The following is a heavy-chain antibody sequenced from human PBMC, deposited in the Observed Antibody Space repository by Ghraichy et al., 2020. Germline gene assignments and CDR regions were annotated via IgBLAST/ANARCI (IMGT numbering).Heavy chain of an antibody. J-gene: IGHJ4*02. Sequence: SETLSLTCAVYGGSFSGYYWSWIRQPPGKGLEWIGEINHSGSTNYNPSLKSRVTISVDTSKNQFSLKLSSVTAADTAVYYCARGEARVRGTFDYWGQGTLVTVSS. D-gene: IGHD3-10*01. V-gene: IGHV4-34*01. CDR3: ARGEARVRGTFDY. CDR1: GGSFSGYY. CDR2: INHSGST.